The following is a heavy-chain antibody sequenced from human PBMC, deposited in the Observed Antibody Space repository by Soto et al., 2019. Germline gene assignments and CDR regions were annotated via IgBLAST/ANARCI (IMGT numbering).Heavy chain of an antibody. Sequence: SETLSLTCTVSGGSISSYYWSWIRQPAGKGLEWIGRIYTSGSTNYNPSLKSRVTMSVDTSKNQFSLKLSSVTAADTAVYYCARDGPAVAGTWVYYYYGMDVWGQGTTVTVS. CDR1: GGSISSYY. V-gene: IGHV4-4*07. D-gene: IGHD6-19*01. J-gene: IGHJ6*02. CDR3: ARDGPAVAGTWVYYYYGMDV. CDR2: IYTSGST.